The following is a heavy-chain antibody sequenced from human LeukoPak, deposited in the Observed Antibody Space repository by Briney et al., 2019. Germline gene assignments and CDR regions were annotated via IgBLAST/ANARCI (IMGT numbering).Heavy chain of an antibody. J-gene: IGHJ4*02. D-gene: IGHD3-9*01. V-gene: IGHV4-4*07. CDR2: IYTSGST. CDR3: ARGKRSVLTKSFDY. CDR1: GGSISSYY. Sequence: SETLSLTCTVSGGSISSYYWSWIRQPAGKGLEWIGRIYTSGSTNYNPSLKSRVTMSVDTSKNQFSLKLSSVTAADTAVYYCARGKRSVLTKSFDYWGQGTLVTVSS.